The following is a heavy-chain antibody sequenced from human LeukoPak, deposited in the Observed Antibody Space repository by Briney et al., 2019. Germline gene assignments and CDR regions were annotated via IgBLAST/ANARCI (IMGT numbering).Heavy chain of an antibody. V-gene: IGHV4-31*03. CDR1: GDSISSGGHY. J-gene: IGHJ4*02. D-gene: IGHD1-26*01. CDR3: ARHSSGKLDY. Sequence: PSETLSLTCTVSGDSISSGGHYWSWIRQHPGKGLEWIGYIYYSGTTYYNPSLKSRITISVDMSKNQFSLKVSSVTAADTAVYYCARHSSGKLDYWGQGTLVTVSS. CDR2: IYYSGTT.